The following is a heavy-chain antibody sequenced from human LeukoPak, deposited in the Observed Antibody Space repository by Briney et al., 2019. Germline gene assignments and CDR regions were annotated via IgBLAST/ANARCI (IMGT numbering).Heavy chain of an antibody. Sequence: GGSLRLSCAASGFTFSSYAMSWVRQAPGKGLEWVSAISGSGGSTYYADSVKGRFTISRDNSKNTLYLQMSSLRAEDTAVYYCAKDGGRVVTARNFDYWGQGTLVTVSS. CDR3: AKDGGRVVTARNFDY. J-gene: IGHJ4*02. CDR2: ISGSGGST. D-gene: IGHD2-21*02. CDR1: GFTFSSYA. V-gene: IGHV3-23*01.